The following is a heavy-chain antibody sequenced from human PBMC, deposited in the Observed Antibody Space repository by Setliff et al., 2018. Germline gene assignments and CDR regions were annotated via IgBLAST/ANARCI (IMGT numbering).Heavy chain of an antibody. CDR3: TRARPGLAVTGPPYYFYYMDV. J-gene: IGHJ6*03. Sequence: GGSLRLSCAASGFTFSSYGMHWVRQAPGKGLEWVAVISYDGSNKYYADSVKGRFTISRDNAKKSLDLHMNSLRAEDTAVYYCTRARPGLAVTGPPYYFYYMDVWGEGTTVTVSS. V-gene: IGHV3-30*03. CDR1: GFTFSSYG. D-gene: IGHD6-19*01. CDR2: ISYDGSNK.